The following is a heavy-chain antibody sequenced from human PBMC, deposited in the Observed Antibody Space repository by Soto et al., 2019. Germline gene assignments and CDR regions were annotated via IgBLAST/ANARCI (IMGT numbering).Heavy chain of an antibody. CDR3: ARGGGTYSSSWYANFDY. J-gene: IGHJ4*02. Sequence: ASVKVSCKASGYTFTGYYMHWVRQAPGQGLEWMGWINPNSGGTNYAQKFQGWVTMTRDTSISTAYMELSRLRSDDTAVYYCARGGGTYSSSWYANFDYWGQGALVTVSS. CDR1: GYTFTGYY. CDR2: INPNSGGT. D-gene: IGHD6-13*01. V-gene: IGHV1-2*04.